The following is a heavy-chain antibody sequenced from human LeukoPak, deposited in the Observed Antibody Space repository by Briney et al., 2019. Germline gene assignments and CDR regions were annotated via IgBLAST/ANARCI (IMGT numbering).Heavy chain of an antibody. CDR3: AKDDPYYYDSGGFGDAFDL. CDR1: GFTFNNYG. V-gene: IGHV3-23*01. Sequence: GGSLRLSCAASGFTFNNYGMTWVHQAPGKGLEWVSHISGSGSSTYYADSVKGRFTISRDNDKNTVYLQMNSLRDEDTALYYCAKDDPYYYDSGGFGDAFDLWGQGTMVTVSS. D-gene: IGHD3-22*01. J-gene: IGHJ3*01. CDR2: ISGSGSST.